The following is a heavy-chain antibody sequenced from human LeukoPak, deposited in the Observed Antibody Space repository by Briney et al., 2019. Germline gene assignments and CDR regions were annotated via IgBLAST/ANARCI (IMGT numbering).Heavy chain of an antibody. D-gene: IGHD5-12*01. CDR1: GGSISSYY. CDR3: ARGYSGYDSRGEAFDI. J-gene: IGHJ3*02. CDR2: IYYSGST. Sequence: PSETLSLTCTVSGGSISSYYWSWIGQPPGKGLAWIGYIYYSGSTNYNPSLKSRVTISVDTSKNQFSLKLSSVTAADTAVYYCARGYSGYDSRGEAFDIWGQGTMVTVSS. V-gene: IGHV4-59*01.